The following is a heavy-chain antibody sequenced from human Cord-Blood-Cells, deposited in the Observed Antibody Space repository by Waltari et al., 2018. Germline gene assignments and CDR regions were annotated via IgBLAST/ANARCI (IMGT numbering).Heavy chain of an antibody. V-gene: IGHV1-69*01. CDR3: ARGGDGYKLYYYYGMDV. J-gene: IGHJ6*02. D-gene: IGHD5-12*01. CDR1: GGTFSSHA. Sequence: QVQLVQSGAEVKKTGSSVKVSCKASGGTFSSHAISWVRQARGQGLEWMGGIIPIFGTANYAQKFQGRVTITADESTSTAYMELSSLRSEDTAVYYCARGGDGYKLYYYYGMDVWGQGTAVTVSS. CDR2: IIPIFGTA.